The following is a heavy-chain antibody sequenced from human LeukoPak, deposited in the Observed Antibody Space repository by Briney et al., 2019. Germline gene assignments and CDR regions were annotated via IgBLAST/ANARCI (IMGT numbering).Heavy chain of an antibody. CDR3: AAVFWGLRLGELSL. CDR2: INPSGGST. J-gene: IGHJ4*02. Sequence: GASVKVSCKASGYTFTSYYMHWVRQAPGQGLEWMGIINPSGGSTSYAQKFQGRVTMTRDMSTSAVYMELSSLRSEDTAVYYCAAVFWGLRLGELSLWGQGTLVTVPS. D-gene: IGHD3-16*02. V-gene: IGHV1-46*01. CDR1: GYTFTSYY.